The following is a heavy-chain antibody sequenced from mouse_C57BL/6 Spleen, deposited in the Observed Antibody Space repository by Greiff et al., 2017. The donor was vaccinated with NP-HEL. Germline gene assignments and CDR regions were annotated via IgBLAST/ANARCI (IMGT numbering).Heavy chain of an antibody. CDR2: INPSNGGT. V-gene: IGHV1-53*01. D-gene: IGHD1-1*01. CDR3: ARAFYYGSSDYAMDY. CDR1: GYTFTSYW. J-gene: IGHJ4*01. Sequence: QVQLQQPGTELVKPGASVKLSCKASGYTFTSYWMHWVKQRPGQGLEWIGNINPSNGGTNYNEKFKSKATLTVDKSSSTAYMQLSSLTSEDSAVYFCARAFYYGSSDYAMDYWGQGTSVTVSS.